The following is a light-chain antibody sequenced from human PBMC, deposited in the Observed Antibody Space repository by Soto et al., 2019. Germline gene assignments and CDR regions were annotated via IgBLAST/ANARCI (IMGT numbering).Light chain of an antibody. CDR3: QQSYSTLSWT. Sequence: DIQMTQSPSSLSASVGDRVTITCRASQSISSYLNWYQQKPGKAPKLLIYAASSLQSGVPSRFSGSGSGKDFTLTISSLQPEDFANYYCQQSYSTLSWTLAQGTKVDIK. J-gene: IGKJ1*01. CDR1: QSISSY. CDR2: AAS. V-gene: IGKV1-39*01.